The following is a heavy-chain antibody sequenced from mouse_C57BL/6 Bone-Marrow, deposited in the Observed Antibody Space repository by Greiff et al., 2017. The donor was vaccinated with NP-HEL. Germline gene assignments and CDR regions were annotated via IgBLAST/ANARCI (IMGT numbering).Heavy chain of an antibody. D-gene: IGHD2-4*01. CDR3: ARDDYGFDFDY. CDR1: GYTFPCYW. Sequence: QVQLQQSGAELMKPGASVKLSCKATGYTFPCYWMAWVKQRPGHGLEWIGEILPGGGSTNYNEKFKGKATFTGDTSSNTAYMQLSSLTTEDSAIYYCARDDYGFDFDYWGQGTTLTVSS. J-gene: IGHJ2*01. V-gene: IGHV1-9*01. CDR2: ILPGGGST.